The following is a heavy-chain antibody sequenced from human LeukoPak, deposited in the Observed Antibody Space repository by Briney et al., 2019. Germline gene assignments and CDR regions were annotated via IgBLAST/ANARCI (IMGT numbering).Heavy chain of an antibody. D-gene: IGHD6-13*01. CDR3: AKDQKYPYSSSWHPRDAFDI. V-gene: IGHV3-23*01. J-gene: IGHJ3*02. CDR1: GFTFSSYA. Sequence: GGSLRLSCAASGFTFSSYAMSWVRQAPGKGLEWVSAISGSGGSTYYVDSVKGRFTISRDNSKNTLYLQTNSLRAEDTAVYYCAKDQKYPYSSSWHPRDAFDIWGQGTMVTVSS. CDR2: ISGSGGST.